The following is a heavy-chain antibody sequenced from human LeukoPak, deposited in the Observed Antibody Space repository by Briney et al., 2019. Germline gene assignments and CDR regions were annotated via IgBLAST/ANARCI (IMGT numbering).Heavy chain of an antibody. CDR2: IYYSGST. J-gene: IGHJ4*02. CDR1: GYSISSGYY. Sequence: SETLSLTCAVSGYSISSGYYWGWIRQPPGKGLEWIGSIYYSGSTYYNPHLKSRVTISVYTSKNQFSLKLSSVTAADTAVYYCARVATTTNPPQRPFDYWGQGTLVTVSS. D-gene: IGHD5-12*01. V-gene: IGHV4-38-2*01. CDR3: ARVATTTNPPQRPFDY.